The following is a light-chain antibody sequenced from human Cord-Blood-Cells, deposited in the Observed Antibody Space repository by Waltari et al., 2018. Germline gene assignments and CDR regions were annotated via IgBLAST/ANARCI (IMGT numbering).Light chain of an antibody. V-gene: IGKV3-15*01. J-gene: IGKJ2*01. CDR1: QSVSSN. CDR2: GAS. CDR3: QQYNNWPPHT. Sequence: EIVMTQSPATLSVSPGERATLSCRASQSVSSNLAWYQQKPGQAPRLLIYGASTRATGIPARFSGSGSGTEFTITISSLQSEDFAVYYCQQYNNWPPHTFGQGTKLEIK.